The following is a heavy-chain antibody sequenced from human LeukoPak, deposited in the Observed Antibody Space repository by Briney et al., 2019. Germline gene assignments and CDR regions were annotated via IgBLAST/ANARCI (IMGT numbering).Heavy chain of an antibody. CDR3: ARDPSRYAFDI. CDR1: GFAFSDYG. Sequence: GGSLRLSCATSGFAFSDYGFHWVRQAPGKGLEWVTAIWYDGSQEYYADSVKGRFTISRDTSKNTLYLQMNSLRAEDTAVYYCARDPSRYAFDIWGQGTMVTVSS. J-gene: IGHJ3*02. V-gene: IGHV3-33*01. CDR2: IWYDGSQE.